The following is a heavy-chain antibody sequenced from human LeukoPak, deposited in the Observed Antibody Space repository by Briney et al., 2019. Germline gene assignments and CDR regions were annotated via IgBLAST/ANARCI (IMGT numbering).Heavy chain of an antibody. D-gene: IGHD6-19*01. CDR1: GESISGFY. J-gene: IGHJ3*02. CDR2: MYYSGSR. CDR3: ATGSSGDADAFDI. V-gene: IGHV4-59*01. Sequence: PSETLSLTCTVSGESISGFYWTWIRQPPGKGLEWIGYMYYSGSRNYNPSLKSRVTTSIDTSRNQFSLKLSSVTAADTAVYYCATGSSGDADAFDIWGQGTMVTVSS.